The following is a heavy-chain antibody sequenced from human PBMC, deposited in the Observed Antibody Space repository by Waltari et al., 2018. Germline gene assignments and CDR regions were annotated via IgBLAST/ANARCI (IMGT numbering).Heavy chain of an antibody. CDR3: ARDQGSSWDFDY. Sequence: TSYDINWVRQATGQGLEWMGRTYYRSKWYNDYAVSVKSRITINPDTSKNQFSLQLNSVTPEDTAVYYCARDQGSSWDFDYWGQGTLVTVSS. J-gene: IGHJ4*02. D-gene: IGHD6-13*01. CDR1: TSYD. CDR2: TYYRSKWYN. V-gene: IGHV6-1*01.